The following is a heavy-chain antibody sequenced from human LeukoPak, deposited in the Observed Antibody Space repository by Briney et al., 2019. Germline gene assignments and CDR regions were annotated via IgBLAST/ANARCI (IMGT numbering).Heavy chain of an antibody. V-gene: IGHV3-23*01. CDR3: AKGSSGYFVDL. Sequence: PGGSLRLSCAASGFIFNNYGLIWVRQAPGKGLEGVSAISNDGGGTNYPDFVKGRFTISSDNSKNTLFLEMNSLRAQDTALYYCAKGSSGYFVDLWGQGTLVTVSS. D-gene: IGHD3-22*01. J-gene: IGHJ5*02. CDR2: ISNDGGGT. CDR1: GFIFNNYG.